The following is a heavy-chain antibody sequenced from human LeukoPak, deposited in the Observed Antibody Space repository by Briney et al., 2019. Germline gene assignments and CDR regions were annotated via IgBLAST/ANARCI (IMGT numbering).Heavy chain of an antibody. CDR3: ARVRDGYDLGFDY. V-gene: IGHV3-53*01. D-gene: IGHD5-24*01. CDR1: GFTFSGYS. J-gene: IGHJ4*02. Sequence: PGGSLRLSCTASGFTFSGYSMNWIRQAPGKGLEWVSVIYSGGSTYYADSVKGRFTISRDNSKNTLYLQMNSLRAEDTAVYYCARVRDGYDLGFDYWGQGTLVTVSS. CDR2: IYSGGST.